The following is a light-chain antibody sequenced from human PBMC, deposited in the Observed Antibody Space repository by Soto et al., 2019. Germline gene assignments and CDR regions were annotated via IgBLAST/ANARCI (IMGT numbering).Light chain of an antibody. J-gene: IGKJ1*01. Sequence: DIQMTQSPSTLSASVGDRVTITCRASQSVGTFLAWYQQKPGKAPKLLIYDASSLETGVPSRFSGSGSGTEFTLTISSLQPDDFATFFCQHYRSYSPWAFGQGTKVDIK. CDR3: QHYRSYSPWA. CDR2: DAS. V-gene: IGKV1-5*01. CDR1: QSVGTF.